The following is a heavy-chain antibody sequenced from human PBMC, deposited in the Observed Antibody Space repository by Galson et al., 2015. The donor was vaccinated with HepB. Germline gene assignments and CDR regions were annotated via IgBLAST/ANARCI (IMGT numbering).Heavy chain of an antibody. Sequence: LSLTCTVSGGSISSGSYYWSWIRQPPGKGLEWIGYIYYSGSTNYNPSLKSRVTISVDTSKNQFSLKLSSVTAADTAVYYCARDLWFGELNAFDIWGQGTMVTVSS. CDR1: GGSISSGSYY. V-gene: IGHV4-61*01. D-gene: IGHD3-10*01. CDR3: ARDLWFGELNAFDI. J-gene: IGHJ3*02. CDR2: IYYSGST.